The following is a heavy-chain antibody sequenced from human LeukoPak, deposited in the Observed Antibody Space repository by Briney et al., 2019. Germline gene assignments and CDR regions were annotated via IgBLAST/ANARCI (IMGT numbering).Heavy chain of an antibody. CDR3: ARGGGGSLRF. CDR1: GGSFSGYY. J-gene: IGHJ4*02. V-gene: IGHV4-34*01. Sequence: PSETLSLTCAVYGGSFSGYYWSWIRQPPGKGLEWIGEINHSGSTNYNPSLKSRVTISVDTSKYQFSLKLSSVTAADTAVYYCARGGGGSLRFWGQGTLVTVSS. CDR2: INHSGST. D-gene: IGHD3-3*01.